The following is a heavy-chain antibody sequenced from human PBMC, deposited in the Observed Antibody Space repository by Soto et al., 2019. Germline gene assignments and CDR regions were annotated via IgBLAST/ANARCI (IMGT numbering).Heavy chain of an antibody. CDR2: ISGYNGHT. V-gene: IGHV1-18*01. CDR1: GYTFTTYG. Sequence: QVQLVHSGAEVRKPGASVKVSCKASGYTFTTYGISWVRQAPGQGLEWMGWISGYNGHTKYPKKFPGRVTMTTDTSTSTVYMDLRSLRSDDTAVYYCAREGEMPYYYYGLDVWGQGTTVTVSS. CDR3: AREGEMPYYYYGLDV. J-gene: IGHJ6*02. D-gene: IGHD3-16*01.